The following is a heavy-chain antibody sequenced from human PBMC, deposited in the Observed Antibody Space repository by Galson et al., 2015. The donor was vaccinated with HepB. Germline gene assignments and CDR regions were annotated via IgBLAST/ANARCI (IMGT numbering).Heavy chain of an antibody. J-gene: IGHJ3*02. CDR3: ARHLMGPSVYSAFDI. D-gene: IGHD2-8*01. Sequence: QSGAEVKKPGESLKISCKGSGYDFATAWIGWVRQMPGKGLEWVGFIYPGDSDTRYSPSFQGQVTISADKSISTAFLQWGSLKASDTAIYYCARHLMGPSVYSAFDIWGQGTMVTVSS. CDR1: GYDFATAW. CDR2: IYPGDSDT. V-gene: IGHV5-51*01.